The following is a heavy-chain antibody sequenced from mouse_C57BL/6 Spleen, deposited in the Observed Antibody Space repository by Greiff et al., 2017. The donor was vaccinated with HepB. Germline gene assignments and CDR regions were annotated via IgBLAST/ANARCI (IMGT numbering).Heavy chain of an antibody. CDR2: IDPSDSET. J-gene: IGHJ3*01. Sequence: QVQLQQSGAELVRPGSSVKLSCKASGYTFTSYWMLWVKQRPIQGLEWIGNIDPSDSETHYNQKFKDKATLTVDKSSSTAFMQLSSLTSEDSAFYYCVYYSNRFAYWGQGTLVTVSA. CDR1: GYTFTSYW. D-gene: IGHD2-5*01. CDR3: VYYSNRFAY. V-gene: IGHV1-52*01.